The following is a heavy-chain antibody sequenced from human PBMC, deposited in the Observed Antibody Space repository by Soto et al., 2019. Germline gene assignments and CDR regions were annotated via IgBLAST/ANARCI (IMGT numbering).Heavy chain of an antibody. J-gene: IGHJ3*01. V-gene: IGHV1-8*01. D-gene: IGHD2-2*01. CDR1: GYTFTNYD. CDR2: MNPNSGNT. Sequence: QVQLVQSGAEVKKPGASVKVSCMASGYTFTNYDINWVRQATGQGIEWMGWMNPNSGNTGYAQKFKGRVTMTRNTSISTAYMELRILRSEDTDVYYCARGLCAFDVWGHGTLVTVSS. CDR3: ARGLCAFDV.